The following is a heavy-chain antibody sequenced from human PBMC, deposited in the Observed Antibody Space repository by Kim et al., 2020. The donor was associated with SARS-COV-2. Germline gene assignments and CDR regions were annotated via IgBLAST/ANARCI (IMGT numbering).Heavy chain of an antibody. V-gene: IGHV3-72*01. CDR2: TRNKANSYTT. CDR3: ARGYHGMDV. J-gene: IGHJ6*02. Sequence: GGSLRLSCAASGFTFSDHYMDGVRQAPGKGLEWVGRTRNKANSYTTEYAASVRGRFTISRDESKNSLYLQMNSLKTEDTAVYYCARGYHGMDVWGQGTTVTVSS. CDR1: GFTFSDHY.